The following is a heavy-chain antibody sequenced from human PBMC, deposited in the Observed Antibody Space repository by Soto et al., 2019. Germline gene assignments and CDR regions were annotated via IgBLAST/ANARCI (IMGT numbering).Heavy chain of an antibody. V-gene: IGHV4-34*01. CDR1: GGSFSGYY. Sequence: VQLRQWGAGLLKPSETLSLTCAVYGGSFSGYYWSWIRQPPGKGLEWIGEINHSGSTNYNPSLKSRVTISVDTSKNQFSLKLSSVTAADTAVYYCARGRRVAADYWGQGTLVTVSS. D-gene: IGHD6-25*01. CDR3: ARGRRVAADY. CDR2: INHSGST. J-gene: IGHJ4*02.